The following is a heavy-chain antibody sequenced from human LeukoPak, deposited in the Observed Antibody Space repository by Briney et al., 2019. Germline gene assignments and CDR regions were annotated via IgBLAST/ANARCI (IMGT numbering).Heavy chain of an antibody. Sequence: GGSLRLSCAASGFTFSSYTMSWVRQAPGKGLVWVSRVNGDGSSTNYADSVKGRFTISRDNAKNTLYLQMNSLRAEDTAVYYCARDGIAAVDFDYWGQGILVTVSS. CDR1: GFTFSSYT. D-gene: IGHD6-13*01. CDR3: ARDGIAAVDFDY. V-gene: IGHV3-74*01. J-gene: IGHJ4*02. CDR2: VNGDGSST.